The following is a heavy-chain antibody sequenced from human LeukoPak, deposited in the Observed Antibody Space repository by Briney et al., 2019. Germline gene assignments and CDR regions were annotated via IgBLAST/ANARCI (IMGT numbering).Heavy chain of an antibody. D-gene: IGHD3-10*01. CDR1: GFTFSSYG. V-gene: IGHV3-23*01. CDR3: AKDGEYYGSGSYYDFDY. J-gene: IGHJ4*02. CDR2: ISGSGGST. Sequence: GGTLRLSCAASGFTFSSYGMSWVRQAPGKGLEWVSAISGSGGSTYYADSVKGRFTISRDNSKNTLYLQMNSLRAEDTAVYYCAKDGEYYGSGSYYDFDYWGQGTLVTVSS.